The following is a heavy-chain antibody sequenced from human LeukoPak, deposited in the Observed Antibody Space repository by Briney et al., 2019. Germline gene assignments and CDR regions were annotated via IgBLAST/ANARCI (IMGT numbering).Heavy chain of an antibody. V-gene: IGHV3-30-3*01. CDR3: AIIAVGSFDY. D-gene: IGHD6-19*01. Sequence: GGSLRLSCAASGFTFSRYGMHWVRQAPGKGLEWVAAISYDGANEAYADYVKGRFTISRDNARNSLYLQMNSLRDEDTAVYYCAIIAVGSFDYWGQGTLVTVSS. CDR2: ISYDGANE. J-gene: IGHJ4*02. CDR1: GFTFSRYG.